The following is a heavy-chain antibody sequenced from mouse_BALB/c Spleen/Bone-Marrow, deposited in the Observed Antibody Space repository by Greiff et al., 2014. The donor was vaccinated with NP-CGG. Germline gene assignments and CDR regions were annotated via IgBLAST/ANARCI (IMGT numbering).Heavy chain of an antibody. CDR2: IYSSDTYT. Sequence: QVHLKQSGAELVRPGASVKLSCKASGYTFTTFWINWVKQRPGQGLEWIGNIYSSDTYTNYSQDFKDKATLTVDKSSSTAYMQLSSPTSEDSAVYYCTRSRGYFDYWGQGTTLTVSS. V-gene: IGHV1-69*02. J-gene: IGHJ2*01. CDR1: GYTFTTFW. CDR3: TRSRGYFDY.